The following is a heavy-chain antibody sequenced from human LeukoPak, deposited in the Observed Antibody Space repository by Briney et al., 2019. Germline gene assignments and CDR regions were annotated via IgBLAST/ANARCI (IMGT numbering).Heavy chain of an antibody. J-gene: IGHJ4*02. CDR1: GFTFSSYA. CDR2: ISGSGGST. Sequence: GGSLRLSCAASGFTFSSYAMSWVRQAPGKGLEWVSAISGSGGSTYYADSVKGRFTISRDNSKNTLYLQMNSLRAEDTAVYYCARGSNYYDSSGYFDYWGQGTLVTVSS. D-gene: IGHD3-22*01. V-gene: IGHV3-23*01. CDR3: ARGSNYYDSSGYFDY.